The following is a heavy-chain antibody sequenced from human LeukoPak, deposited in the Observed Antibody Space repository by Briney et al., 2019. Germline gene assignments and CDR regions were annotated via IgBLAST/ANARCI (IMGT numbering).Heavy chain of an antibody. Sequence: PGGSLRLSCAASGFTFSTDCMTWVRQAPGKGLEWVANIIQDGSEKYYVDSVKGRFTISRDNAKNSLYLQMNSLRAEDTAVYYCARVGSSGWSTYYYHYDMDVWGKGTTVTVSS. CDR2: IIQDGSEK. CDR1: GFTFSTDC. J-gene: IGHJ6*03. CDR3: ARVGSSGWSTYYYHYDMDV. V-gene: IGHV3-7*01. D-gene: IGHD6-19*01.